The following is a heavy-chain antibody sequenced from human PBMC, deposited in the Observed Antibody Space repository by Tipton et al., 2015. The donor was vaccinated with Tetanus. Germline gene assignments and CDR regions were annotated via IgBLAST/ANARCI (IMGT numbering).Heavy chain of an antibody. Sequence: SLRLSCAASGFTFSSYSMNWVRQAPGKGLEWVSYISSSSSTIYYADSVKGRFTISRDNAKNSLYLQMNSLRAEDTAVYYCARDTRFLWDHSSSWYFDYWGQGTLVTVSS. CDR1: GFTFSSYS. CDR3: ARDTRFLWDHSSSWYFDY. D-gene: IGHD6-13*01. J-gene: IGHJ4*02. CDR2: ISSSSSTI. V-gene: IGHV3-48*01.